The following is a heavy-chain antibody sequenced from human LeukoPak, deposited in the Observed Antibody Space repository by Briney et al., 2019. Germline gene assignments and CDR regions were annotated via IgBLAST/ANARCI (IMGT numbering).Heavy chain of an antibody. D-gene: IGHD2-21*01. Sequence: PSDTLSLTCIVSGDSISTDYWSWIRQSPGKGLEWIEYINYSGSSEYNPSLKSRITISVDRSKNEISLKMRSVTAADTAVYYCARLDCISDTCYNYWALGALVTVSS. CDR3: ARLDCISDTCYNY. CDR1: GDSISTDY. CDR2: INYSGSS. J-gene: IGHJ4*02. V-gene: IGHV4-59*08.